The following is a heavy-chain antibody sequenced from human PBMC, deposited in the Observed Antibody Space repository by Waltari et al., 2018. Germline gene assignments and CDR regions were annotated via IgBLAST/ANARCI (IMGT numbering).Heavy chain of an antibody. V-gene: IGHV6-1*01. Sequence: QVQLQQSGPGLVKPSLTLSLPCAVSWDSLFTTRVAWNWIRQSPSRGLEWLGRSYYRSQLRNDYALSVKGRITVNPDTSKNHFSLQLDSVTPDDTAVYYCARGKFTAFDIWGQGTMVTVSS. CDR3: ARGKFTAFDI. CDR2: SYYRSQLRN. CDR1: WDSLFTTRVA. J-gene: IGHJ3*02.